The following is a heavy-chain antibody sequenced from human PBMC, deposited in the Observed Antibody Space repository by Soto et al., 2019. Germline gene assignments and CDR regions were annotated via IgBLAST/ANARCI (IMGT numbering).Heavy chain of an antibody. V-gene: IGHV2-5*01. D-gene: IGHD6-13*01. CDR3: AHRLPGPSGYDV. Sequence: QITLKESGPPLVKPTQTLTLTCTFSGFSLTSGVVGVGWIRQPPGEALEWLALIYWNDEQYDNPSPRNRLTITRDTSKNQVVLTMSNMDPVDTASYYCAHRLPGPSGYDVWGQGNTVTVSS. CDR1: GFSLTSGVVG. J-gene: IGHJ6*02. CDR2: IYWNDEQ.